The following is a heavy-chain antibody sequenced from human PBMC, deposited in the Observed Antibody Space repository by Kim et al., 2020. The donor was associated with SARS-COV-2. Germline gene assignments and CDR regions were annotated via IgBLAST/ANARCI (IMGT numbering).Heavy chain of an antibody. V-gene: IGHV3-30*04. D-gene: IGHD2-15*01. J-gene: IGHJ6*02. CDR3: ARDEDIVVVVAATEKFSRYYGMDV. CDR2: ISYDGSNK. CDR1: GFTFSSYA. Sequence: GGSLRLPCAASGFTFSSYAMHWVRQAPGKGLEWVAVISYDGSNKYYADSVKGRFTISRDNSKNTLYLQMNSLRAEDTAVYYCARDEDIVVVVAATEKFSRYYGMDVWGQGTTVTVSS.